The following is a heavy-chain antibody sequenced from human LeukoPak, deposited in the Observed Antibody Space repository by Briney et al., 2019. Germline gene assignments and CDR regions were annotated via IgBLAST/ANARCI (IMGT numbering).Heavy chain of an antibody. D-gene: IGHD6-19*01. CDR2: IIPIFGTA. V-gene: IGHV1-69*06. Sequence: ASVKVSCKASGGTLSSYAISWVRQAPGQGLEWMGGIIPIFGTANYAQKFQGRVTITADKSTSTAYMELSSLRSGDTAVYYCARGDGSGWDFDYWGQGTLVTVSS. J-gene: IGHJ4*02. CDR3: ARGDGSGWDFDY. CDR1: GGTLSSYA.